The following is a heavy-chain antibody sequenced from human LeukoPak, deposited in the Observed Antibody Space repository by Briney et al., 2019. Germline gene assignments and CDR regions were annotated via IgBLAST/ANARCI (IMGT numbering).Heavy chain of an antibody. CDR2: VNHSGST. D-gene: IGHD3-16*02. CDR3: ATRSFRWRVYDY. CDR1: SGSFSGDY. V-gene: IGHV4-34*01. J-gene: IGHJ4*02. Sequence: PSETLSLTCAVYSGSFSGDYLTWIRQPPGKGLEWIGEVNHSGSTNYNPSLKSRVTISVDTSKNQFSLKLNSVTAADTAVYYCATRSFRWRVYDYWGQGTPVTVSS.